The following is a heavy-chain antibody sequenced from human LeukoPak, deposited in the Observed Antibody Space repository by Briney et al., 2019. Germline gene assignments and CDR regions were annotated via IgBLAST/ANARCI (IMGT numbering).Heavy chain of an antibody. D-gene: IGHD6-19*01. Sequence: GGSLRLSCEASGFSFSSYNMDWVRQAPGKGLEWVSYISSSGSTIYYADSVKGRFTISRDNAKNSLYLQMNSLGAEDAALYYCAKDIHIGHGSGWPESWGQGTLVTVSS. V-gene: IGHV3-48*03. CDR3: AKDIHIGHGSGWPES. CDR1: GFSFSSYN. CDR2: ISSSGSTI. J-gene: IGHJ5*02.